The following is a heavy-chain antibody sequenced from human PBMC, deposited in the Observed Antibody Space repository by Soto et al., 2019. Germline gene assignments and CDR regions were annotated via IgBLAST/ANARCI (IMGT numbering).Heavy chain of an antibody. CDR3: XXXXSXYGDYGRYFDF. D-gene: IGHD4-17*01. CDR1: GGSISSSGYY. V-gene: IGHV4-39*01. J-gene: IGHJ4*02. CDR2: IYYSGST. Sequence: QLQLQESGPGLVKPSETLSLTCTVSGGSISSSGYYWGWIRQPPGKGLEWIGTIYYSGSTYYNPXXXXXXXXXXXXXXXXXXXXXXXXXXXXXXXXXXXXXXSXYGDYGRYFDFWGQGTLVTVSS.